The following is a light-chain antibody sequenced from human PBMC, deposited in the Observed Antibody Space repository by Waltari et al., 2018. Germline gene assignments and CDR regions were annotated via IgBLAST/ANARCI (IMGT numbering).Light chain of an antibody. Sequence: DIQMTQSPSSLSASVGDRVVITCRASQAIHFYLGWIQQRPGKAPKSLIYAASTLQNGVPSRFSGSGSGTDFTLTISSLQPDDFATYYCQQYNSYSGVTFGGGTKVEIK. CDR2: AAS. CDR3: QQYNSYSGVT. V-gene: IGKV1-16*01. CDR1: QAIHFY. J-gene: IGKJ4*01.